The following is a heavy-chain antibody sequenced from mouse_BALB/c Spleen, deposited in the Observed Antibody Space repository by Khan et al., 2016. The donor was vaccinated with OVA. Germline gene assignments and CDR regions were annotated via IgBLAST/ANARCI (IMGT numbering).Heavy chain of an antibody. V-gene: IGHV2-6-5*01. J-gene: IGHJ4*01. CDR3: TQVPSYYSMDY. D-gene: IGHD6-1*01. Sequence: VQLQESGPGLVAPSQSLSITCTVSGFSLTDYAVSWIRQPPGKGLEWLGVILAGGGKYYNSVVISRLIISKDNPTTQVFLKVNSLQTDDTAMSYCTQVPSYYSMDYWGQGTTVTVSS. CDR1: GFSLTDYA. CDR2: ILAGGGK.